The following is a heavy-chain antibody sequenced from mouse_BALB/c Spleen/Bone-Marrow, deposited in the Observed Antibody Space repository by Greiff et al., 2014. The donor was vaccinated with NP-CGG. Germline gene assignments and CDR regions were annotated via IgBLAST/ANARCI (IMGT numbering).Heavy chain of an antibody. CDR2: IRNKANGYTT. V-gene: IGHV7-3*02. Sequence: EVQLVESGGGLVQPGGSLRLSCATSGFTFTDYYMNWVRQPPGMALEWLGFIRNKANGYTTDYSTSVKGRFTISRDNSQNILYLQMNTLRTEDSATYYCARDVGRLFLDVWGAGTTVTVSS. D-gene: IGHD3-3*01. CDR3: ARDVGRLFLDV. CDR1: GFTFTDYY. J-gene: IGHJ1*01.